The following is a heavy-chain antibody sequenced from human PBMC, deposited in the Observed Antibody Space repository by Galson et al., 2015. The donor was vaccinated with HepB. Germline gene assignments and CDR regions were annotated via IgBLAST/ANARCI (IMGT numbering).Heavy chain of an antibody. Sequence: SLRLSCAASGFTFSNAWMSWVRQAPGKGLEWVGRIKSKTDGGTTDYAAPVKGRFTISRDDSKNTLYLQMNSLKTEDTAVYYCWGCYKRGYYYYYMDVWGKGTTVTVSS. D-gene: IGHD2-2*02. CDR2: IKSKTDGGTT. V-gene: IGHV3-15*01. CDR1: GFTFSNAW. CDR3: WGCYKRGYYYYYMDV. J-gene: IGHJ6*03.